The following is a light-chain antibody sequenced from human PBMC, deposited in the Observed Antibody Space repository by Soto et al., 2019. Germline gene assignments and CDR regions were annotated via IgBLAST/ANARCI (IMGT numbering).Light chain of an antibody. Sequence: QAVVTQPASVSGSPGQSITISCTGTSSDVGSYNLVSWYQQHPGKAPKLMIYEGTKRPSGVSNRFSGSKSGNTASLTISGLQAEDEADYYCCSYGGSDTWVFGGGTKLTVL. V-gene: IGLV2-23*01. CDR3: CSYGGSDTWV. CDR1: SSDVGSYNL. CDR2: EGT. J-gene: IGLJ3*02.